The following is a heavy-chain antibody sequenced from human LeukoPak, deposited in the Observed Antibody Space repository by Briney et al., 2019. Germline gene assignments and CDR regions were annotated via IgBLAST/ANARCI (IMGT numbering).Heavy chain of an antibody. CDR1: GGSISSGSYY. Sequence: SETLSLTCTVSGGSISSGSYYWSWIRQPAGKGLEWIGRIYTSGSTNYNPSLKSRLTIAVDTSKNQFSLNLSYVTAADTAVYSCARITEWNDFDYWGQGILVTVSS. J-gene: IGHJ4*02. V-gene: IGHV4-61*02. CDR2: IYTSGST. D-gene: IGHD1-1*01. CDR3: ARITEWNDFDY.